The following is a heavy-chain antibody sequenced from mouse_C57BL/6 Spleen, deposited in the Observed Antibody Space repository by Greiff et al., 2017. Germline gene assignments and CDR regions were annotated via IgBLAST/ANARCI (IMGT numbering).Heavy chain of an antibody. D-gene: IGHD1-1*01. CDR2: FYPRDGST. V-gene: IGHV1-85*01. J-gene: IGHJ2*01. Sequence: VKLMESGPELVKPGASVKLSCKASGYTFTSYDINWVKQRPGQGLEWIGWFYPRDGSTKYNEKFKGKATLTVDTSSSTAYMELHSLTSEDSAVYFCTRREVLRSFDYWGQGTTLTVSS. CDR3: TRREVLRSFDY. CDR1: GYTFTSYD.